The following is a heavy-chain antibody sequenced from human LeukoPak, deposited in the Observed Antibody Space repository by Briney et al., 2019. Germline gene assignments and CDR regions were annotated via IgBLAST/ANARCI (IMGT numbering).Heavy chain of an antibody. CDR1: GYTFTGYY. CDR3: ARDYGSGSANNWFDP. V-gene: IGHV1-2*02. Sequence: ASVKVSCKASGYTFTGYYMHWVRQAPGQGLEWMGWINPNTGATNYAQKFQGRVTMTRDTSISTAYMELSRLTSDDTAVYYCARDYGSGSANNWFDPWGQGTLVTVSS. D-gene: IGHD3-10*01. CDR2: INPNTGAT. J-gene: IGHJ5*02.